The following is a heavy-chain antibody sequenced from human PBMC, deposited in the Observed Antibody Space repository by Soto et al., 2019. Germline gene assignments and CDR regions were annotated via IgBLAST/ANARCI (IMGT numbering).Heavy chain of an antibody. CDR2: INHSGST. V-gene: IGHV4-34*01. CDR3: ARVDSSGWFYYYYGMDV. D-gene: IGHD6-19*01. J-gene: IGHJ6*02. Sequence: KPSETLSLTCAVYGGSFSGYYWSWIRQPPGKGLEWIGEINHSGSTNYNPSLKSRVTISVDTSKNQFSLKLSSVTAADTAVYYCARVDSSGWFYYYYGMDVWGQGTTVTVS. CDR1: GGSFSGYY.